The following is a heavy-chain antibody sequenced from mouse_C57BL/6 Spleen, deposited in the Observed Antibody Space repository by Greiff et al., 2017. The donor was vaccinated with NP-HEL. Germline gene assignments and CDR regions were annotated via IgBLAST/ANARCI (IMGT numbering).Heavy chain of an antibody. V-gene: IGHV1-64*01. CDR1: GYTFTSYW. Sequence: QVQLQQPGAELVKPGASVKLSCKASGYTFTSYWMHWVKQRPGQGLEWIGMIHPNSGSTNYNEKFKSKATLTVDKSSSTAYMQLSSLTSEDSAVYYCASEGDFVLRYLWGQGTLVTVSA. CDR2: IHPNSGST. J-gene: IGHJ3*01. D-gene: IGHD1-1*01. CDR3: ASEGDFVLRYL.